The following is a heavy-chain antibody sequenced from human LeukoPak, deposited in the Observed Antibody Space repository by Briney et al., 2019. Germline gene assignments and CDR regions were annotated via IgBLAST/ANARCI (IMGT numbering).Heavy chain of an antibody. V-gene: IGHV4-39*01. D-gene: IGHD5-18*01. J-gene: IGHJ4*02. CDR1: GGSISSSSYY. CDR3: ARPFRKGYTYGYLY. CDR2: IYYSGST. Sequence: SETLSLTCTVSGGSISSSSYYWGWIRQPPGKGLEWIGTIYYSGSTYYNPSLKSRVTISVDTSKNQFSLKLNSVTAADTAVYYCARPFRKGYTYGYLYWGQRTLVTVSS.